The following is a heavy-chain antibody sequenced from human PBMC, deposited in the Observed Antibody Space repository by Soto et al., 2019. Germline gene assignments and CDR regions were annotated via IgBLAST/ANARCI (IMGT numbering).Heavy chain of an antibody. V-gene: IGHV3-23*01. CDR3: AKDLSAPGRMPPS. J-gene: IGHJ5*02. CDR1: GFTFSSYA. D-gene: IGHD2-2*01. CDR2: ISGSGGST. Sequence: EVQLLESGGGLVQPGGSLRLSCAASGFTFSSYAMSWVRQAPGKGLEWVSAISGSGGSTYYADAVKGRFTISRDNSKNTLYLQMNSLRAEDTAVYYCAKDLSAPGRMPPSWGQGTLVTVSS.